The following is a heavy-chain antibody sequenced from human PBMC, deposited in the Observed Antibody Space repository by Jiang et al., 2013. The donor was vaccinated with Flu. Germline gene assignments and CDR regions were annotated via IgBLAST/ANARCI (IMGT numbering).Heavy chain of an antibody. J-gene: IGHJ6*03. D-gene: IGHD1-26*01. V-gene: IGHV1-24*01. CDR1: GYTFTSHY. CDR3: ATVNPAGIVGATTGLWYYYMDV. CDR2: FDPEDGET. Sequence: GAEVKKPGASVKISCKASGYTFTSHYMHWVRQAPGKGLEWMGGFDPEDGETIYAQKFQGRVTMTEDTSTDTAYMELSSLRSEDTAVYYCATVNPAGIVGATTGLWYYYMDVWGKGTTVTVSS.